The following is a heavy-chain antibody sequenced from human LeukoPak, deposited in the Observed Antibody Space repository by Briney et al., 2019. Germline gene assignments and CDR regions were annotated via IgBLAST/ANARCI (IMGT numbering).Heavy chain of an antibody. J-gene: IGHJ5*02. V-gene: IGHV1-46*01. CDR3: ARDHSNEMCGGDCFASWFDP. CDR2: INPKDGAT. Sequence: EASVKVSCKTSGYTFIRHWMHWVRQAPGQGLEWMGIINPKDGATDFAQRFQGRVTMTTDTSTSTVYMELSSLRSEDPSVYYCARDHSNEMCGGDCFASWFDPWGQGTLVTVSS. D-gene: IGHD2-21*02. CDR1: GYTFIRHW.